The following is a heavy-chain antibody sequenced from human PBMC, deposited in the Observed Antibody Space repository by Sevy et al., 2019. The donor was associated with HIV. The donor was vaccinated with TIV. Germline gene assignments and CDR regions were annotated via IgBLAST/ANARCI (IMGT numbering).Heavy chain of an antibody. J-gene: IGHJ4*02. Sequence: GGSLRLSCAASGFSFSSYWMHWVRQAPGKGLEWVANIKQDESEKYYVASVKGRFTISRDNAKNSLYLQMNSLRPEDTAVYYCARGNSGSFDYWGQGTLVTVSS. CDR1: GFSFSSYW. CDR2: IKQDESEK. CDR3: ARGNSGSFDY. V-gene: IGHV3-7*04. D-gene: IGHD3-22*01.